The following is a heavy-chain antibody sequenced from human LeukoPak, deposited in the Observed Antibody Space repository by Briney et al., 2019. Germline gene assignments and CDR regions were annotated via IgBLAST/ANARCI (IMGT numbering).Heavy chain of an antibody. V-gene: IGHV4-59*01. CDR1: GGSISSYY. CDR3: ARDLPRSGRDAFDI. Sequence: SETLSLTCTVSGGSISSYYWSWIRQPPGKGLEWIGYIYNGGTSNYNPSLKSRVTISVDTSKNHFSLKVSSVTAADTAVYYCARDLPRSGRDAFDIWGRGTMVTVSS. D-gene: IGHD3-10*01. CDR2: IYNGGTS. J-gene: IGHJ3*02.